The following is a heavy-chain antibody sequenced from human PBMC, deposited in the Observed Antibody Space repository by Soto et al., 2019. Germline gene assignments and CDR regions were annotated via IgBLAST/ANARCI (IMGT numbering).Heavy chain of an antibody. Sequence: ASVKVSCKVSGYTLTELSMHWVRQAPGKGLEWMGGFDPEDGETIYAQKFQGRVIMTEDTSTDTAYMELSSLRPEDTAVYYCATDPGYCTNGVCYKTDAFDIWGQGTMVTVSS. CDR2: FDPEDGET. V-gene: IGHV1-24*01. CDR3: ATDPGYCTNGVCYKTDAFDI. D-gene: IGHD2-8*01. CDR1: GYTLTELS. J-gene: IGHJ3*02.